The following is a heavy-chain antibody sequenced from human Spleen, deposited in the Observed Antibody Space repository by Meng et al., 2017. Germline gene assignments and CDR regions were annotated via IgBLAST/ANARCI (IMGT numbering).Heavy chain of an antibody. CDR1: GYSISSGYY. CDR2: IAAGGGTT. J-gene: IGHJ3*02. V-gene: IGHV3-23*01. Sequence: GGSLRLSCAVSGYSISSGYYWGWVRQAPGKGLEWVSTIAAGGGTTYYADSVKGRFTISRDNSKNTLYLQMNSLRAEDTAVYYCAKASRYFDALDAFDIWGQGTMVTVSS. CDR3: AKASRYFDALDAFDI. D-gene: IGHD3-9*01.